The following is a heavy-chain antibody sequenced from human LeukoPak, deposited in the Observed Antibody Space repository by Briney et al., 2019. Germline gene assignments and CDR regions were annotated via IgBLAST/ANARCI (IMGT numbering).Heavy chain of an antibody. Sequence: QPGGSLRLSCAASGFTFSSYSMNWVRQAPGKGLEWVAFTRYDGSNKNYADSVKGRFTISRDNSKNTLYLQMNSLRAEDTAVYYCAKDFSVYYYDSRVLDYWGQGTLVTVSS. J-gene: IGHJ4*02. CDR2: TRYDGSNK. V-gene: IGHV3-30*02. CDR1: GFTFSSYS. CDR3: AKDFSVYYYDSRVLDY. D-gene: IGHD3-22*01.